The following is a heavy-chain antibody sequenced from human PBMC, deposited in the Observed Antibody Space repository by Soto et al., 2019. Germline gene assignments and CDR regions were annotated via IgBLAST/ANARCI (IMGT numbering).Heavy chain of an antibody. CDR1: GFTFSSYG. Sequence: QVQLVESGGGVVQPGRSLRLSCAASGFTFSSYGMHWVRQAPGKGLEWVAVIWHDGSNKYYADSVKGRFTISRDNSKNALYLQMNSLRAEDTAVDYCARDALRFRDGYATLYWGQGTLVTVSS. D-gene: IGHD5-12*01. J-gene: IGHJ4*02. CDR3: ARDALRFRDGYATLY. V-gene: IGHV3-33*01. CDR2: IWHDGSNK.